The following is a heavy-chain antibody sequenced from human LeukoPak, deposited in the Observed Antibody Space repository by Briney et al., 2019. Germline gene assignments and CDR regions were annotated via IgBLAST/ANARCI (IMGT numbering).Heavy chain of an antibody. V-gene: IGHV1-8*01. J-gene: IGHJ6*03. CDR1: GYTITSYD. D-gene: IGHD3-3*01. Sequence: ASVTVSCKASGYTITSYDINWVRQATGQGLEWMGWMNPNSGNTGYAQKFQGRVTMTRNTSISTAYMELSSLRSEDTAVYYCARGQSTTIFGVVIMSYYYYMDVWGKGTTVTVSS. CDR3: ARGQSTTIFGVVIMSYYYYMDV. CDR2: MNPNSGNT.